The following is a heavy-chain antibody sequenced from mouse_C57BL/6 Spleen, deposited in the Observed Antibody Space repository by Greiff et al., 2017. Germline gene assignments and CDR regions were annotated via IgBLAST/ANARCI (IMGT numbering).Heavy chain of an antibody. V-gene: IGHV1-76*01. Sequence: VQLQQSGAELVRPGASVKLSCKASGYTFTDYYINWVKQRPGQGLEWIARIYPGSGNTYYNEKFKGKATLTAEKSSSTAYMQLSSLTSEDSAVYICARYSNYFDYWGHGTTLTVSS. CDR1: GYTFTDYY. J-gene: IGHJ2*01. CDR2: IYPGSGNT. CDR3: ARYSNYFDY.